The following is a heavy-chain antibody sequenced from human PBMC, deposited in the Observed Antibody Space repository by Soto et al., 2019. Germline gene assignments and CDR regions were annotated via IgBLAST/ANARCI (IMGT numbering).Heavy chain of an antibody. CDR2: ISYDGSNK. Sequence: WSLRLSCSASGFTFSSYGMHWVRQAPGKGLEWVAVISYDGSNKYYADSVKGRFTISRDNSKNTLYLQMNSLRAEDTAVYYCATDDYGGYLGYWGKGTLVTVSS. CDR1: GFTFSSYG. CDR3: ATDDYGGYLGY. D-gene: IGHD4-17*01. J-gene: IGHJ4*02. V-gene: IGHV3-30*03.